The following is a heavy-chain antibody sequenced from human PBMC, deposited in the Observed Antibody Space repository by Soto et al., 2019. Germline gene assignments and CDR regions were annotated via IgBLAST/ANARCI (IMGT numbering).Heavy chain of an antibody. CDR1: GYTFTSYG. CDR3: ARDYCYDSSGYYFPHY. CDR2: ISAYNGNT. Sequence: ASVKVSCKASGYTFTSYGISWVRQAPGQGREWMGGISAYNGNTNYAQKLQGRVTMTTDTSTSTAYVDLRSLRSDDTAVYSCARDYCYDSSGYYFPHYWGQGTLVTVSS. D-gene: IGHD3-22*01. J-gene: IGHJ4*02. V-gene: IGHV1-18*01.